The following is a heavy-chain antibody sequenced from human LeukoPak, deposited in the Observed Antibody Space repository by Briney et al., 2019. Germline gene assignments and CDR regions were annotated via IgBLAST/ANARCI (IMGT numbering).Heavy chain of an antibody. CDR2: IYYSGST. CDR3: ARTLSFDGYSDY. D-gene: IGHD5-24*01. V-gene: IGHV4-59*01. CDR1: VGSISSYY. Sequence: SETLSLTCTVSVGSISSYYWSWIRQRPGKGLEWIGYIYYSGSTNYNPSLKSRVTISVDTSKNQFSLKLTSVTAADTAVYYCARTLSFDGYSDYWGQGTLVTVSS. J-gene: IGHJ4*02.